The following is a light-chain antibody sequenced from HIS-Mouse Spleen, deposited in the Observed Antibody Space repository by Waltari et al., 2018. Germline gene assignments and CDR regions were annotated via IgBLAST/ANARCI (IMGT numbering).Light chain of an antibody. J-gene: IGLJ2*01. Sequence: QSPLTQPASVSGSPGQSITISCTGTSSDVGGYNYVSLYQQHPGKAPKLMIYDVSNRPSGVSNRFSGSKSGNTASLTISGLQAEDEADYYCSSYTSSSTPVVFGGGTKLTVL. CDR3: SSYTSSSTPVV. V-gene: IGLV2-14*03. CDR2: DVS. CDR1: SSDVGGYNY.